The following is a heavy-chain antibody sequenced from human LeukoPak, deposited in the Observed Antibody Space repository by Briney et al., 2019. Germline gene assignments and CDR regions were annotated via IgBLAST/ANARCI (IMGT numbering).Heavy chain of an antibody. D-gene: IGHD2-21*02. J-gene: IGHJ6*02. CDR2: IIPILGIA. Sequence: SVKASCKASGGTFSSYAISWVRQAPGQGLEWMGRIIPILGIANYAQKFQGRVTITADKSTSTAYMELSSLRSEDTAVYYCARDLGVVTAPGSSMDVWGQGTTVTVSS. CDR3: ARDLGVVTAPGSSMDV. CDR1: GGTFSSYA. V-gene: IGHV1-69*04.